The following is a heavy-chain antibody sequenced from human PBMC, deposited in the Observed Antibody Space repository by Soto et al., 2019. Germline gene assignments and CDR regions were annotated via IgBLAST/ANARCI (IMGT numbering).Heavy chain of an antibody. V-gene: IGHV3-23*01. CDR3: AKSYYYDSSGHLFAF. J-gene: IGHJ4*02. D-gene: IGHD3-22*01. CDR2: ISGSGGST. CDR1: GFTFSSYA. Sequence: GWYMRLSSAASGFTFSSYAMSWVRQAPGKGLEWVSVISGSGGSTYYADSVKGRFTISRDNSKNTVYVQMNSLRAEDTAVYYCAKSYYYDSSGHLFAFCGPGSLVTVSA.